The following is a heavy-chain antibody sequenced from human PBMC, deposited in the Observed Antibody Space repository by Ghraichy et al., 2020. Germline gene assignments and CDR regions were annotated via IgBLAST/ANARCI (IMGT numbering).Heavy chain of an antibody. V-gene: IGHV3-30*02. CDR3: GKESSNWRLDH. Sequence: GGSLRLSCVASGFIFSNSGMNWVRQAPGQGLEWVAFIRYDGSDEYYADSVKGRFTISKDNSKNSLYLDLNSLRAEDTAVYHCGKESSNWRLDHWGQGTLVAVSS. J-gene: IGHJ4*02. D-gene: IGHD1-20*01. CDR2: IRYDGSDE. CDR1: GFIFSNSG.